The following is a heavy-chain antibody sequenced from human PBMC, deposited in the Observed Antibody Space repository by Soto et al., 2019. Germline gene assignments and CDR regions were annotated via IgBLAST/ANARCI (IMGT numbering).Heavy chain of an antibody. CDR2: TYYRSKWYN. CDR3: ARFVPRAAPNRPHLANDAFEF. Sequence: PSQTLSLTCAISGDSVSSNSAAWNWIRQSPSRGLEWLGRTYYRSKWYNDYAVSVKSRITINPDTSKNQFSLQLNSVTPEDTAVYYCARFVPRAAPNRPHLANDAFEFWAQGTMVTVSS. J-gene: IGHJ3*01. CDR1: GDSVSSNSAA. V-gene: IGHV6-1*01. D-gene: IGHD3-3*02.